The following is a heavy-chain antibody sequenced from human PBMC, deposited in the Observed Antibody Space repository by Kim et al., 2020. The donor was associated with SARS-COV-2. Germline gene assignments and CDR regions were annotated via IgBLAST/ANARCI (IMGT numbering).Heavy chain of an antibody. CDR2: IIPIFGTA. D-gene: IGHD3-10*01. Sequence: SVKVSCKASGGTFSSYAISWVRQAPGQGLEWMGGIIPIFGTANYAQKFQGRVTITADESTSTAYMELSSLRSEDTAVYYCARGGRRGVRGVIIPRDWFDPWGQGTLVTVSS. V-gene: IGHV1-69*13. CDR3: ARGGRRGVRGVIIPRDWFDP. CDR1: GGTFSSYA. J-gene: IGHJ5*02.